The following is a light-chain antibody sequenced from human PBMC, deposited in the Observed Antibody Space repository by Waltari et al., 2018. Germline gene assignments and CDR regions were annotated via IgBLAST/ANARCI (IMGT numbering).Light chain of an antibody. CDR2: GAS. Sequence: EIVLTQSPGTLSLSPGDRATLSCRASQSVGRTLAWYQQKPGQAPSLVIYGASIRATGIPDRFSGSGSGTDFSLTISILEPEDFAVYYCQHYVALPVTFGQGTKVEIK. V-gene: IGKV3-20*01. CDR1: QSVGRT. J-gene: IGKJ1*01. CDR3: QHYVALPVT.